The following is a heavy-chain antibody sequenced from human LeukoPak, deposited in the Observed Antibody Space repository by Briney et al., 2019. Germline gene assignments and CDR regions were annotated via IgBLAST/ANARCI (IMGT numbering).Heavy chain of an antibody. CDR2: IIPIFGTA. Sequence: ASVKVSCKASGGTFSSYAISWVRQAPGQGLEWMGGIIPIFGTANYAQKFQGRVTITADESTSTAYMELSSLRSEDTAVYYCASSPNWNDQKFDYWGQGTLVTGSS. V-gene: IGHV1-69*13. CDR1: GGTFSSYA. D-gene: IGHD1-1*01. CDR3: ASSPNWNDQKFDY. J-gene: IGHJ4*02.